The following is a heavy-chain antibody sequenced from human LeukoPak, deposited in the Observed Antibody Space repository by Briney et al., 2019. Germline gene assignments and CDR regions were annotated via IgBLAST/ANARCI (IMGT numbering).Heavy chain of an antibody. J-gene: IGHJ3*02. CDR2: ISGGSDYI. CDR3: ARENMATVYTRWAFDI. D-gene: IGHD5-12*01. V-gene: IGHV3-21*01. CDR1: GFTFSSYS. Sequence: GGSLRLSCAASGFTFSSYSMNWVRQAPGKGLEWVSYISGGSDYIFYADSVKGRFTISRDNAKNTLYLQMNSLRAEDTAVYYCARENMATVYTRWAFDICGQGSMVTVSS.